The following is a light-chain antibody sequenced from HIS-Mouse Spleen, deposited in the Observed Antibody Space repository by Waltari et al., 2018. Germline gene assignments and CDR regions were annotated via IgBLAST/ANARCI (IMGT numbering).Light chain of an antibody. Sequence: SYELPQPPSVSVSPGQTASITCPGDALPKKYAYWYQQKSGQAPVLVIYEDSKRPSGIPERFSGSSSGTMATLTISGAQVEDEADYYCYSTDSSGNHRVFGGGTKLTVL. CDR1: ALPKKY. CDR2: EDS. J-gene: IGLJ2*01. V-gene: IGLV3-10*01. CDR3: YSTDSSGNHRV.